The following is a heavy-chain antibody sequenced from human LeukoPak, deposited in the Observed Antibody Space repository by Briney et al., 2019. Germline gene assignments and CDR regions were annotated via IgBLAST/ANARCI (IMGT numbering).Heavy chain of an antibody. CDR2: IIPILGIA. D-gene: IGHD3-10*01. CDR3: ARAYYGSGSGNFDY. CDR1: GGTFSSYA. Sequence: ASVKVSCKASGGTFSSYAISWVRQAPGQGLEWMGRIIPILGIANYAQKFQGRVTITADKSTSTAYMELSSLRSEDTAVYYCARAYYGSGSGNFDYWGQGTLVTVSS. J-gene: IGHJ4*02. V-gene: IGHV1-69*04.